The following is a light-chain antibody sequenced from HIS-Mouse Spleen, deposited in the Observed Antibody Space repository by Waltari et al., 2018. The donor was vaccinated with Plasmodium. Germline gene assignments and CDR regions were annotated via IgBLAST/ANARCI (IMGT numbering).Light chain of an antibody. CDR3: CSYAGSSTVV. CDR2: EGS. V-gene: IGLV2-23*01. J-gene: IGLJ2*01. Sequence: QPALTRPPPVSGSPGKPITIPGTGPSSEFGGYTLVSWYQQHQGKAPKLMIYEGSKLPSGVSNRFSGSKSGNTASLTISGLQAEDEADYYCCSYAGSSTVVFGGGTKLTVL. CDR1: SSEFGGYTL.